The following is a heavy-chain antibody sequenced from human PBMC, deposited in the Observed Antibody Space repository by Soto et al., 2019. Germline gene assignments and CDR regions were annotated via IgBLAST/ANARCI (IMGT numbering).Heavy chain of an antibody. D-gene: IGHD6-13*01. J-gene: IGHJ6*02. CDR3: ARGSSSWENYYFYGLDV. Sequence: ASVKVSCKTSGYSFTNYGIHWVRQAPGQRLEWLGWISAGNGQTKYSQRFQGRVTITGDTSASTAQMELSSLTSEDTGVYYCARGSSSWENYYFYGLDVWGQGTTVTVSS. V-gene: IGHV1-3*01. CDR1: GYSFTNYG. CDR2: ISAGNGQT.